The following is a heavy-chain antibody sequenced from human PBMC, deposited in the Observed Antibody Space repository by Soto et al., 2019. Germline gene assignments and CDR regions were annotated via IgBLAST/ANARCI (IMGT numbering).Heavy chain of an antibody. CDR1: GGSISSGGYY. CDR2: IYYSGST. D-gene: IGHD4-17*01. J-gene: IGHJ3*02. Sequence: SETLSLTCNVSGGSISSGGYYWSWIRQHPGKGLEWIGYIYYSGSTYYNPSLKSRVTISVDTSKNQFSLKLSSVTAADTAVYYCESTAYGGRIDIWGQGTMVTVSS. V-gene: IGHV4-31*03. CDR3: ESTAYGGRIDI.